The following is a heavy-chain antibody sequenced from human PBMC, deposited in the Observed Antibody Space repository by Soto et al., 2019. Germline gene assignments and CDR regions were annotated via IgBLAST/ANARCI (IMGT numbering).Heavy chain of an antibody. CDR2: IIPIFGTA. CDR3: ARDRGYSSSWAFSPPTIYYYYGMDV. Sequence: QVQLVQSGAEVKKPGSSVKVSCKASGGTFSSYAISWVRQAPGQGLEWMGGIIPIFGTANYAQKFQGRVTITADESTSIAYMELSSLRSEDTAVYYGARDRGYSSSWAFSPPTIYYYYGMDVWGQGTTVTVSS. CDR1: GGTFSSYA. D-gene: IGHD6-13*01. V-gene: IGHV1-69*01. J-gene: IGHJ6*02.